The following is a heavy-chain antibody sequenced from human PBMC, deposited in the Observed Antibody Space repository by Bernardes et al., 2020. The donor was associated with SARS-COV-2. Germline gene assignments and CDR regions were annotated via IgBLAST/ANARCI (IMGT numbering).Heavy chain of an antibody. CDR2: MNPNTANI. J-gene: IGHJ4*02. CDR3: AKERRYNSAWYPIQFDY. V-gene: IGHV1-8*01. Sequence: ASVKVSCKASGYTFTSYDINWVRQASGQGLEWMGWMNPNTANIGYAQKFQGRITLTRDTSISTAYMELNSLRAEDTAVYYCAKERRYNSAWYPIQFDYWGQGTLVTVSS. D-gene: IGHD6-19*01. CDR1: GYTFTSYD.